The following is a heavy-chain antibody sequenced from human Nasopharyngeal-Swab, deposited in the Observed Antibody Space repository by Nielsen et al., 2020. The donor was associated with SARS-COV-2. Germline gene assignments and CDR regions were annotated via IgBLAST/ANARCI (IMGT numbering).Heavy chain of an antibody. J-gene: IGHJ1*01. CDR2: INPSGGST. CDR1: GYTFTSYG. Sequence: ASVKVSCKASGYTFTSYGISWVRQDPGQGLEWMGIINPSGGSTSYAQKFQGRVTMTRDTSTSTVYMELSSLRSEDTAVYYCARDQLTSSGWYGKWFQHWGQGTLVTVSS. D-gene: IGHD6-19*01. CDR3: ARDQLTSSGWYGKWFQH. V-gene: IGHV1-46*01.